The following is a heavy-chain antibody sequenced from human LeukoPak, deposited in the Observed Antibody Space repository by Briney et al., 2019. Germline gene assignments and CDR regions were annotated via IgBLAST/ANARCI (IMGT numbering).Heavy chain of an antibody. Sequence: SETLSLTCTVSGGSISSYYWSWIRQPPGKGLEWIGYIYYSGSTNYNPSLKSRVTISVDTSKNQFSLKLSSVTAADTAVYYCARDLWDYYGSGRSPYYYYMDVWGKGTTVTVSS. CDR2: IYYSGST. D-gene: IGHD3-10*01. V-gene: IGHV4-59*01. CDR3: ARDLWDYYGSGRSPYYYYMDV. CDR1: GGSISSYY. J-gene: IGHJ6*03.